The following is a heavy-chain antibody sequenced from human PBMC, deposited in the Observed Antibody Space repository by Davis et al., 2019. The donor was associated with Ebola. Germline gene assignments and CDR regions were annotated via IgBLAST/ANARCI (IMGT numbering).Heavy chain of an antibody. Sequence: GESLKISCAASGFTFSSYEMNWVRQAPGKGLEWVSYISSSGSTIYYADSVKGRFTISRDNAKNSLYLQMNSLRAEDTAVYYCARDREYYDFWSGYYYYYYYGMDVWGQGTTVTVSS. CDR3: ARDREYYDFWSGYYYYYYYGMDV. D-gene: IGHD3-3*01. V-gene: IGHV3-48*03. CDR1: GFTFSSYE. CDR2: ISSSGSTI. J-gene: IGHJ6*02.